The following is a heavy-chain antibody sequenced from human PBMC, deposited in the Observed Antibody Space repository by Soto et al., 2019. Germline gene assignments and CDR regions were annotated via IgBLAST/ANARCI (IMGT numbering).Heavy chain of an antibody. D-gene: IGHD1-26*01. J-gene: IGHJ6*02. Sequence: ASVKVSCKASGGTFHSYAISWVRQAPGHGLEWMGGIIPVFGTTNYAQKFQGRVTITADESTSTAFMELSSLRSDDTAFYYCASSGWAPPSSYYYYGIDVWGQGTTVTVSS. CDR2: IIPVFGTT. CDR3: ASSGWAPPSSYYYYGIDV. CDR1: GGTFHSYA. V-gene: IGHV1-69*13.